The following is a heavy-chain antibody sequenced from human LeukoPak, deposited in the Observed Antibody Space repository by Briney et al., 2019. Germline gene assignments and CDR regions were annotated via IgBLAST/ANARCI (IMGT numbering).Heavy chain of an antibody. Sequence: PGGALRLSCVGSGFNVTTNNMYWVRQAPGKGLECVSAFHAGGGPDYADSVRDRFTISRYNSKNTLYLQMNSLRAEDTAVYFCGRRFCNSCPLDFWGQGTLVTVSS. V-gene: IGHV3-66*04. CDR2: FHAGGGP. D-gene: IGHD2-21*01. CDR3: GRRFCNSCPLDF. J-gene: IGHJ4*02. CDR1: GFNVTTNN.